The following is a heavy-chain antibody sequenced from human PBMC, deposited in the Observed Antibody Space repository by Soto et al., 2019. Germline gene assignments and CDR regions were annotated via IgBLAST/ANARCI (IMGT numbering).Heavy chain of an antibody. J-gene: IGHJ5*02. CDR2: IYPGDSDT. Sequence: EVQLVQSGAEVKKAGEPLKISCTGVGYSFTSYWIGWVRQMPGKGLEWMGIIYPGDSDTRYSPSFQGQVTISADKSITTAYLQWSRLKASDTAMYYCARGYCTTTICDPWFDPWGQGTLVTVSS. V-gene: IGHV5-51*01. D-gene: IGHD2-2*01. CDR1: GYSFTSYW. CDR3: ARGYCTTTICDPWFDP.